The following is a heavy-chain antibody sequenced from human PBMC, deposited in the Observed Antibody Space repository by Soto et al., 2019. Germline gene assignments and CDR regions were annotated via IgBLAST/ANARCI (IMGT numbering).Heavy chain of an antibody. CDR3: ARTLAYYDILTGYYNNWFDP. D-gene: IGHD3-9*01. J-gene: IGHJ5*02. CDR2: INAGNGNT. Sequence: ASVKVSCKASGYTFTSYAMHWVRQAPGQRLEWMGWINAGNGNTKYSQKFQGRVTITRDTSASTAYMELSSLRSEDTAVYYCARTLAYYDILTGYYNNWFDPWGQGTLVTVSS. CDR1: GYTFTSYA. V-gene: IGHV1-3*01.